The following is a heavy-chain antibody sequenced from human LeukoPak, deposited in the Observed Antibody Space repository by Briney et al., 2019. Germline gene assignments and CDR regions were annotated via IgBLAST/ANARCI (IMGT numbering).Heavy chain of an antibody. V-gene: IGHV4-4*09. J-gene: IGHJ4*02. CDR1: GGSISSYY. Sequence: SETLSLTCTVSGGSISSYYWSWIRQPPGKGLEWIGYIYTSGSTNYNPSLKSRVTISVDTSKNQFSLKLSSVTAADTAVYYCARASYCSSGGFDYWGQGTLVTVSS. D-gene: IGHD6-6*01. CDR3: ARASYCSSGGFDY. CDR2: IYTSGST.